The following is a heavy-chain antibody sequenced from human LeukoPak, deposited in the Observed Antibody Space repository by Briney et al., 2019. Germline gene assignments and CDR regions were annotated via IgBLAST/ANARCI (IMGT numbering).Heavy chain of an antibody. J-gene: IGHJ5*02. CDR1: GGSISSYY. D-gene: IGHD1-1*01. CDR2: IYYSGSS. Sequence: SETLSLTCTVSGGSISSYYWSWIRQPPGKGLEWGGYIYYSGSSNYNPSLKSRVTISVDTSKNQFSLKLSSVTAADTAVYYCARHPLEVWWFDPWGQGTLVTVSS. V-gene: IGHV4-59*08. CDR3: ARHPLEVWWFDP.